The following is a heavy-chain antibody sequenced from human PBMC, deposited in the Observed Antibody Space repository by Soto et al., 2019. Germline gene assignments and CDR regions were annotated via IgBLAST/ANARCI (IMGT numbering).Heavy chain of an antibody. Sequence: EEKLVESGGGLVQPGGSLRLASAASGFTFSSYEMNWIRQTPGKGLEWVAKISSSRSSTFYADSVQGRFTISRDNAKNSLYLQMNSLRAEDTAVYYCTRRVIVALSDAIPDGFDPWGQGTQVTVSS. J-gene: IGHJ5*02. CDR2: ISSSRSST. V-gene: IGHV3-48*03. D-gene: IGHD2-2*02. CDR1: GFTFSSYE. CDR3: TRRVIVALSDAIPDGFDP.